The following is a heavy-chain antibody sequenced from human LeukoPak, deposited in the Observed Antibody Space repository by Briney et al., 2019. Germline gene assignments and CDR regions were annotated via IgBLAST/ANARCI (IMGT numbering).Heavy chain of an antibody. Sequence: GSVKVAFKVTGHTLSDLTVHWVRQAPGSGPEWMGGFAPEIGERVYAQKFQGRVTLTEDTSTDTAYMYLSSLRSEDTAVYYCATWVGALSRGYFGYWGQR. CDR2: FAPEIGER. CDR3: ATWVGALSRGYFGY. J-gene: IGHJ4*01. V-gene: IGHV1-24*01. D-gene: IGHD1-26*01. CDR1: GHTLSDLT.